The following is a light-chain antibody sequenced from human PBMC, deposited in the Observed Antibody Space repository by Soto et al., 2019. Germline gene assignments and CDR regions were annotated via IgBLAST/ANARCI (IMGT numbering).Light chain of an antibody. CDR1: QSSSSY. CDR3: QQYNTYAT. Sequence: DIQMTQSPSTLSASVGDRVTITCRASQSSSSYLAWYQQKPGKAPKLLIYKASNLESGVPSRFSGSGSGTEFTLTISSLQPDDFATYYCQQYNTYATFGQGTKVEI. V-gene: IGKV1-5*03. CDR2: KAS. J-gene: IGKJ1*01.